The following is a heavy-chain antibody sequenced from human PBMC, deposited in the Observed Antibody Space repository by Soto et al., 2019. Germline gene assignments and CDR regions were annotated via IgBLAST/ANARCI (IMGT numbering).Heavy chain of an antibody. CDR1: GFTLRTYG. Sequence: GGSLRLSGEAFGFTLRTYGRPWVRQAPGKGLVWVSRIKSDGSSTSYADSVKGRFTISRDNAKNTLYLQMNSLRVEDTAVYYCARSDWFDPWGQGTLVTVSS. J-gene: IGHJ5*02. CDR3: ARSDWFDP. V-gene: IGHV3-74*01. CDR2: IKSDGSST.